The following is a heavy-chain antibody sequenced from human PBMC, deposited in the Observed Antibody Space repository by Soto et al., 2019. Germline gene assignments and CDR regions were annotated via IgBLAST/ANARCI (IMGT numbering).Heavy chain of an antibody. J-gene: IGHJ3*02. Sequence: GESLKISCKASGYSFTKYWIAWVRQMPGKGLEWMGIINPGDSDTRYSPSFQGQVTISADESITTAYLQWRSLKASDTSMYYCAPNPWRLSYATRPPDAFEIWGQGPVAT. D-gene: IGHD1-26*01. CDR2: INPGDSDT. V-gene: IGHV5-51*01. CDR1: GYSFTKYW. CDR3: APNPWRLSYATRPPDAFEI.